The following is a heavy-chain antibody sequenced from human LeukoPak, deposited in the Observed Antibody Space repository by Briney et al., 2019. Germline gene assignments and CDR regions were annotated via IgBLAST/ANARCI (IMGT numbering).Heavy chain of an antibody. D-gene: IGHD3-3*01. Sequence: GGSLRLSCAVSGFTFDDYAMNWVRQAPGKGLEWVSSISSSSSYIYYADSVKGRFTISRDNAKNSLYLQMNSLRAEDTAVYYCARDQYFYDFWSGSNHPFDYWGQGTLVTVSS. CDR1: GFTFDDYA. CDR2: ISSSSSYI. CDR3: ARDQYFYDFWSGSNHPFDY. J-gene: IGHJ4*02. V-gene: IGHV3-21*01.